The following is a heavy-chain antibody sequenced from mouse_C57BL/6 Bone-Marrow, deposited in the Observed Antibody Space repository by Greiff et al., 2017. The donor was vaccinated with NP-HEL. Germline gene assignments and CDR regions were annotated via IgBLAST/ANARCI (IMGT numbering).Heavy chain of an antibody. Sequence: VQLQQSGAELVRPGTSVKVSCKASGYAFTNYLIEWVKQRPGPGLAWIGVINPGSGGTNYNEKFKGKATLTADKSSSTSDMQLSSLTSEDSAVYFCARGSFYYDYLTWFAYWGQGTLVTVSA. D-gene: IGHD2-4*01. CDR2: INPGSGGT. CDR3: ARGSFYYDYLTWFAY. CDR1: GYAFTNYL. J-gene: IGHJ3*01. V-gene: IGHV1-54*01.